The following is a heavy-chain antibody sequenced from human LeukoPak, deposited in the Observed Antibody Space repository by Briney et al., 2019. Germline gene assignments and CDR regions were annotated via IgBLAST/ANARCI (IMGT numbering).Heavy chain of an antibody. Sequence: PSDTLSLTCVVSGSSINSSNWWGWIRQPPGKGLEWIGEVHLDGRTNYNPSLKSRLIMSVDLPENHISLKLTSVTAADTAVYYCAREGGFYRPLDYSGQGTLVTVSS. CDR2: VHLDGRT. CDR3: AREGGFYRPLDY. J-gene: IGHJ4*02. V-gene: IGHV4-28*03. D-gene: IGHD3-3*01. CDR1: GSSINSSNW.